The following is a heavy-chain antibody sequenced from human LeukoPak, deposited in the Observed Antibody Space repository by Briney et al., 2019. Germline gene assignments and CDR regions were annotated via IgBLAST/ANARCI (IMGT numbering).Heavy chain of an antibody. Sequence: GGSLRLSCAASGFTFSSYTMNWVRQAPGKGLEWVSSISRSATTIYYADSVKGRFTISRDNAKNSLYLQMNSLRAEVTAVYYCARVGVFSSSWLLHWGQGTLVTVSS. CDR3: ARVGVFSSSWLLH. V-gene: IGHV3-48*04. CDR2: ISRSATTI. D-gene: IGHD6-13*01. CDR1: GFTFSSYT. J-gene: IGHJ4*02.